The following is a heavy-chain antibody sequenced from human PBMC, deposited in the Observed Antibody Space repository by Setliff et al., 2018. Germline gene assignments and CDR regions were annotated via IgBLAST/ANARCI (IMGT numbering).Heavy chain of an antibody. V-gene: IGHV3-7*03. Sequence: GGSLRLSCAASGFTFSAFWMTWVRQAPGKGLEWLANIKEDGTEPYYVDSVKGRFTIPRDNVKNSLYLQMSGLGAEDTAVYYCARLLWLTTRYYMDVWGRGTTVTVSS. CDR3: ARLLWLTTRYYMDV. J-gene: IGHJ6*03. CDR1: GFTFSAFW. CDR2: IKEDGTEP. D-gene: IGHD3-10*01.